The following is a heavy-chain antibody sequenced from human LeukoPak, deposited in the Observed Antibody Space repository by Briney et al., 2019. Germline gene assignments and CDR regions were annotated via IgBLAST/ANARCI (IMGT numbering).Heavy chain of an antibody. V-gene: IGHV4-59*01. CDR2: IYYSGST. D-gene: IGHD3-10*01. CDR3: ARDNYYGSGSYNKGYFDY. CDR1: GGSISSSY. J-gene: IGHJ4*02. Sequence: PSETLSLTCTVSGGSISSSYWSWIRQPPGKGLECIGYIYYSGSTNYNPSLKSRVTISVDTSKNQFSLKLYSVTAADTAVYYCARDNYYGSGSYNKGYFDYWGQGTLVTVSS.